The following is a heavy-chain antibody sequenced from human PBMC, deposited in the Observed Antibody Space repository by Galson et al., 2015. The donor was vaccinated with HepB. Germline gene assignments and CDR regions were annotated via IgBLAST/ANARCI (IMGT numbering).Heavy chain of an antibody. Sequence: SLRLSCAASGFTFSSYAMSWVRQGPGKGLEWVSAISGSGGSTYYADSVRGRFTISRDNSKDTLYLQMNSLRADDTAVYYCARDRTYYRSDFLSDYWGQGTLVTVSS. D-gene: IGHD1-14*01. V-gene: IGHV3-23*01. CDR2: ISGSGGST. CDR3: ARDRTYYRSDFLSDY. J-gene: IGHJ4*02. CDR1: GFTFSSYA.